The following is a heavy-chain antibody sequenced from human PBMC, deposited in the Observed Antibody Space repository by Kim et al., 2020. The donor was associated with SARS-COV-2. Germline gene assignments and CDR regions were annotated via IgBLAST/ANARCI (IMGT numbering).Heavy chain of an antibody. CDR1: GGSISSYY. J-gene: IGHJ6*02. D-gene: IGHD3-22*01. V-gene: IGHV4-59*13. Sequence: SETLSLTCTVSGGSISSYYWSWIRQPPGKGLEWIGYIYYSGSTNYNPSLKSRVTITVDTSKNQFSLKLSSVTAADTAVYYCARDRGDSSGYLYYYYGMDVWGQGTTVTVSS. CDR2: IYYSGST. CDR3: ARDRGDSSGYLYYYYGMDV.